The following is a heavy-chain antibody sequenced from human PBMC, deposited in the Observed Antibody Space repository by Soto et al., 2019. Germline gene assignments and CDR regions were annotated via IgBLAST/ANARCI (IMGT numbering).Heavy chain of an antibody. J-gene: IGHJ4*02. CDR1: GGSIISYY. V-gene: IGHV4-59*01. D-gene: IGHD2-21*01. CDR2: IYYSGST. Sequence: SETLSLTCTVPGGSIISYYWSWIRQPPGKGLEWIGYIYYSGSTNYNPSLKSRVTISVDTSKNQFSLKLSSVTAADTAVYYCASYRGSGTLDYWGQGTRVTVS. CDR3: ASYRGSGTLDY.